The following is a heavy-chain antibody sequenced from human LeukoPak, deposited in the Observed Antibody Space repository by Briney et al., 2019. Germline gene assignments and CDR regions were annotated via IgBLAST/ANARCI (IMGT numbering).Heavy chain of an antibody. CDR1: GGSISSGSYY. J-gene: IGHJ4*02. Sequence: SETLSLTCTVSGGSISSGSYYWSWIRQPAGKGLEWIGRIYTSGSTNYNPSLKSRVTISVDTSKNQFSLKLSPVTAADTAVYYCARDGDSSGWTRSDYWGQGTLVTVSS. V-gene: IGHV4-61*02. CDR2: IYTSGST. CDR3: ARDGDSSGWTRSDY. D-gene: IGHD6-19*01.